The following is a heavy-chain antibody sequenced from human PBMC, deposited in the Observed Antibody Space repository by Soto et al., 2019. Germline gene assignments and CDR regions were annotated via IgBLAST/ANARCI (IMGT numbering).Heavy chain of an antibody. V-gene: IGHV1-8*01. Sequence: ASVKVSCKASGYTFTSYDINWVRQATGQGLEWMGWMNPNSGNTGYAQKFQGRVTMTRNTSMSTAYMELSSLRSEDTAVYYCARGSSPYGDYVGFDYWGQGTLVTVSS. CDR3: ARGSSPYGDYVGFDY. D-gene: IGHD4-17*01. CDR1: GYTFTSYD. J-gene: IGHJ4*02. CDR2: MNPNSGNT.